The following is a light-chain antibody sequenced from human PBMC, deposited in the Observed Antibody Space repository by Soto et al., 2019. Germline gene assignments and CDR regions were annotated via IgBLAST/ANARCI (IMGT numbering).Light chain of an antibody. Sequence: QSALTQPRSVSGSPGQSVTISCTGTSSDVGGYNCVSWYQQHPGKAPKLMISDVSQWPSGVPDRFSGSKSGNTASLTISGLQAEDEADYYCCSFAGSPYVFGTGTKLTVL. CDR2: DVS. CDR3: CSFAGSPYV. J-gene: IGLJ1*01. CDR1: SSDVGGYNC. V-gene: IGLV2-11*01.